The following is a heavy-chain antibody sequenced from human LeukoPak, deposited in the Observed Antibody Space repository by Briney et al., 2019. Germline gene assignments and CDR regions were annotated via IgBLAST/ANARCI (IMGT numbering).Heavy chain of an antibody. J-gene: IGHJ5*02. D-gene: IGHD2-2*03. Sequence: GGSLRLSCAASGFTFSSYAMSWVRQAPGKGLEWVSAISGSGGSTYYADSAKGRFTISRDNSKNTLYLQMNSLRAEDTAVYYCATLDIVVVPAAMQGAPWGQGTLVTVSS. CDR1: GFTFSSYA. V-gene: IGHV3-23*01. CDR3: ATLDIVVVPAAMQGAP. CDR2: ISGSGGST.